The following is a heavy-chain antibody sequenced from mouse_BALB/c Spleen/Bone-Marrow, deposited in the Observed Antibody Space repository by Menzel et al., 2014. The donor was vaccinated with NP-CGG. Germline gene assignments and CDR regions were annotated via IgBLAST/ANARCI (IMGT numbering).Heavy chain of an antibody. CDR3: ARLNYYGNLFV. Sequence: EVKLMESGGGLVQPGGSLKLSCATSGFDSSRYWMSWVRRAPGKGLEWIGEINPDSSTINYTPSLRDKFIISRDNAKNTLYLQMSKVRSEDTALYYCARLNYYGNLFVWGAGTTVTVSS. D-gene: IGHD1-1*01. CDR2: INPDSSTI. J-gene: IGHJ1*01. V-gene: IGHV4-1*02. CDR1: GFDSSRYW.